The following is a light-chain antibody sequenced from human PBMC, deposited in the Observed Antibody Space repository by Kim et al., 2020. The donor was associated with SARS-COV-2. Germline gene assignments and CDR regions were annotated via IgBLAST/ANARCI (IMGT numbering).Light chain of an antibody. CDR2: DVT. V-gene: IGLV2-11*01. Sequence: GQSVTIACTGTSSDVGGYNYVSWYQQHPGKAPKLMIYDVTKRPSGVPDRFSGSKSGNTASLTISGLQGEDEADYYCCSYAGSYTEVFGGGTQLTVL. CDR3: CSYAGSYTEV. J-gene: IGLJ2*01. CDR1: SSDVGGYNY.